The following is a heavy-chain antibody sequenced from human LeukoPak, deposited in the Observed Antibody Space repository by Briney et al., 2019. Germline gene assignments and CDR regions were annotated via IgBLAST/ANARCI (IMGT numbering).Heavy chain of an antibody. D-gene: IGHD4-17*01. CDR2: INHSGST. V-gene: IGHV4-34*01. CDR3: ARGRGHTVTPYYYYYYGMDV. Sequence: PSETLSLTCAVYGGSFSGYYWSWIRQPPGKGLGWIGEINHSGSTNYNSSLKSRVTISVDTSKNQFSLKLSSVTAADTAVYYCARGRGHTVTPYYYYYYGMDVWGQGTTVTVSS. CDR1: GGSFSGYY. J-gene: IGHJ6*02.